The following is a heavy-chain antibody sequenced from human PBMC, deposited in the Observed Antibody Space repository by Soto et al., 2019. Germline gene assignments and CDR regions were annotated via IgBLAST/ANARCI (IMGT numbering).Heavy chain of an antibody. CDR1: GYTFTSYG. CDR3: ARYYDILTGYWDDAFDI. V-gene: IGHV1-18*01. Sequence: ASVKVSCKASGYTFTSYGISWVRQAPGQGLEWMGWISAHNGNTNYAQKLQGRVTMTTDTSTSTAYMELRSLRSDDTAVYYCARYYDILTGYWDDAFDIWGQGTMVTVSS. CDR2: ISAHNGNT. J-gene: IGHJ3*02. D-gene: IGHD3-9*01.